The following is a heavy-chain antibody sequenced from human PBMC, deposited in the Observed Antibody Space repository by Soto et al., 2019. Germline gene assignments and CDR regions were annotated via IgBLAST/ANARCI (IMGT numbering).Heavy chain of an antibody. J-gene: IGHJ4*02. CDR1: SGSFSTGNW. CDR3: ARVFSSGSGWMYYFDF. Sequence: QVELQESGPRLVKSSGTLSLTCEVSSGSFSTGNWWGWVRRPPGRGREWIGEIYYTGATNYNPSLKSRVTMTIDKSKDQFSLILTSATAADTAVYYCARVFSSGSGWMYYFDFWGQGILVSVSS. V-gene: IGHV4-4*02. CDR2: IYYTGAT. D-gene: IGHD6-25*01.